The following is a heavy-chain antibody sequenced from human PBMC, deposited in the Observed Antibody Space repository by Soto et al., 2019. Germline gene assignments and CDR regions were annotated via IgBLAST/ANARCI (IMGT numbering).Heavy chain of an antibody. CDR2: IYYSGIT. CDR3: AARGLPALWFDP. V-gene: IGHV4-31*03. D-gene: IGHD2-2*01. J-gene: IGHJ5*02. Sequence: SLSLSCTVSGGSISSGGYDWSWIRQHPGKGLEWIGYIYYSGITYYNPSLKSRVTISVDTSKNQFSLKLSSVTAADTAVYYCAARGLPALWFDPWGKGTLVTVSS. CDR1: GGSISSGGYD.